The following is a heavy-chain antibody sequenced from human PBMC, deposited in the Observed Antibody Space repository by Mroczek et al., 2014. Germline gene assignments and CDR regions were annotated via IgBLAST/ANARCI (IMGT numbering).Heavy chain of an antibody. CDR3: ARAGGYSGYVDY. J-gene: IGHJ4*02. CDR1: GGSISSGGYY. V-gene: IGHV4-31*03. CDR2: IYYSGST. D-gene: IGHD5-12*01. Sequence: QVQLVESGPGLVKPSQTLSLTCTVSGGSISSGGYYWSWIRQHPGKGLEWIGYIYYSGSTYYNPSLKSRVTISVDTSKNQFSLKLSSVTAADTAVYYCARAGGYSGYVDYWGQGTLVTVSS.